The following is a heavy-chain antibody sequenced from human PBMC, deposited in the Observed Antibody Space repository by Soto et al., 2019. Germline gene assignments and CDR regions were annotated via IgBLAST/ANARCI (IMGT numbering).Heavy chain of an antibody. V-gene: IGHV3-30*18. CDR1: GFTFSSYG. CDR2: ISYDGSNK. Sequence: QVQLVESGGGVVQPGRSLRLSCAASGFTFSSYGMHWVRQAPGKGLEWVAVISYDGSNKYYADSVKGRFTISRDNSKNPPDRKMNRVRGEDTAVYYCAKDPSSCLSGYYCYGMDVWGQGTTVTVSS. J-gene: IGHJ6*02. CDR3: AKDPSSCLSGYYCYGMDV. D-gene: IGHD6-19*01.